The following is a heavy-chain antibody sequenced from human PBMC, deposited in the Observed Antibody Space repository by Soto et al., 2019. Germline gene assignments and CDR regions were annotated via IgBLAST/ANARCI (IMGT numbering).Heavy chain of an antibody. D-gene: IGHD3-10*01. Sequence: QVQLVQSGGGVVQPGKSLRLSCGASGFTFSLYGMHWVRQAPGKGLEWVSFIWYDGSATYYGDSVKGRFTISKDDSTNTLYLKMNSLRAEEPAVYYCARDIAVRRIDEWGQGTLVTVAS. V-gene: IGHV3-33*01. CDR3: ARDIAVRRIDE. J-gene: IGHJ4*02. CDR1: GFTFSLYG. CDR2: IWYDGSAT.